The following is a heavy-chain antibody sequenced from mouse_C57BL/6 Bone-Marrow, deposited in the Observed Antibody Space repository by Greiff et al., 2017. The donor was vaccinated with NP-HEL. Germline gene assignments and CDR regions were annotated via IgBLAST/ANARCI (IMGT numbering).Heavy chain of an antibody. CDR3: ARGYQYYFDY. J-gene: IGHJ2*01. CDR1: GYTFTNYW. Sequence: QVQLQQSGAELVRPGTSVKMSCKASGYTFTNYWIGWAKQRPGHGLEWIGDIYPGGGYTNYNEKFKGKATLTADKSSSTAYMQFSRLTSEDSAIYYCARGYQYYFDYWGQGTTLTVSS. CDR2: IYPGGGYT. V-gene: IGHV1-63*01. D-gene: IGHD2-14*01.